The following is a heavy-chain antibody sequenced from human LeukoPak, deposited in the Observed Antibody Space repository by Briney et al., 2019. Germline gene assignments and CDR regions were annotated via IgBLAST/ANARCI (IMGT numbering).Heavy chain of an antibody. V-gene: IGHV3-23*01. Sequence: GGSVRLFCAASGFTFSSNVMSWVRQAPGKGLEWVSVISGIGGNTYYADSVKGRFTISRDNSKNTLYLQMNSLRAEDTAVYYCAKSDCSGGSCFSNFDYWGEGTSVSVSS. CDR3: AKSDCSGGSCFSNFDY. CDR2: ISGIGGNT. CDR1: GFTFSSNV. D-gene: IGHD2-15*01. J-gene: IGHJ4*01.